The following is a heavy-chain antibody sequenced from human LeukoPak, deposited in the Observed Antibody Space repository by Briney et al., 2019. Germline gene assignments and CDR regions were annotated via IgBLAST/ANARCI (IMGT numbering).Heavy chain of an antibody. V-gene: IGHV3-7*01. CDR1: GLTFRSYW. D-gene: IGHD5-24*01. CDR2: INQDGSEK. CDR3: ARERDGRFFGY. Sequence: GGSLRLSCAVSGLTFRSYWMSWVRQAPGKGLEWVANINQDGSEKYFLDSVRGRFTISRDNAKNSLALQMNTLRAEDTAVYYCARERDGRFFGYWGQGTLVTVSS. J-gene: IGHJ4*02.